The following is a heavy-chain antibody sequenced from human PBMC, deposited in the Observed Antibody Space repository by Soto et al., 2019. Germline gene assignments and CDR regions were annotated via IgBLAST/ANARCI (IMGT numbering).Heavy chain of an antibody. CDR3: ERELTAFGMDV. J-gene: IGHJ6*02. V-gene: IGHV3-48*03. D-gene: IGHD3-9*01. CDR1: GFTYGAYE. CDR2: ISSSGSIR. Sequence: GVSLRLSCSVSGFTYGAYEMNWVRQAPGKGLEWISYISSSGSIRYYADSVQGRFTISRDNANYSLYLQMNSLRAEDTAVYYCERELTAFGMDVWGQGNTVTVSS.